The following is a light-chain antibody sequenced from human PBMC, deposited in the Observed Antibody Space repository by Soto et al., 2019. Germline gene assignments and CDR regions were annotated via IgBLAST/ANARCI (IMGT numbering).Light chain of an antibody. Sequence: EIVLTQSPGTLSLSPGERATLSCRASQSVSSNNLAWYQQRPGQAPRVVIYGASTRATGIQERFSGSGSGTDFTLTISRLEPEDFAVYYCQQYGRSPFTFGPGPKVDIK. CDR1: QSVSSNN. V-gene: IGKV3-20*01. J-gene: IGKJ3*01. CDR3: QQYGRSPFT. CDR2: GAS.